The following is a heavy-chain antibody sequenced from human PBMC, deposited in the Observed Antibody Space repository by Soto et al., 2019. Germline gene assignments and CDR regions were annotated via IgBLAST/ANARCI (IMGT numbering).Heavy chain of an antibody. J-gene: IGHJ4*02. V-gene: IGHV3-23*01. CDR2: ISGSGGST. D-gene: IGHD6-6*01. Sequence: GGSLRLSCGASGFTFGGYAGSWVRQAPGKGLEWVSAISGSGGSTYYADSVKGRFTISRDNSKNTLYLQMNSLRAEDTAVYYCAKVRSSSSRYFDYWGQGTLVTVSS. CDR1: GFTFGGYA. CDR3: AKVRSSSSRYFDY.